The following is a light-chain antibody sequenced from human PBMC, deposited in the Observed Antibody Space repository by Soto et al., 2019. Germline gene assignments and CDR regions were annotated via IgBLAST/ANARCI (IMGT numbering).Light chain of an antibody. CDR1: QSVSSN. Sequence: EIVMTQSPATLSVSPGERATISCRASQSVSSNLAWYQQKPGQAPRLLIYVASTRATGIPARFSGIWSGTEFTLTISSLQSEDFAVYYCQQYNNWPPPLTFGGGTKVEIK. CDR3: QQYNNWPPPLT. V-gene: IGKV3-15*01. J-gene: IGKJ4*01. CDR2: VAS.